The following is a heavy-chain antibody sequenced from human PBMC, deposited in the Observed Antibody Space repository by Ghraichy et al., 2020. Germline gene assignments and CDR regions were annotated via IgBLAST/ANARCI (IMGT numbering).Heavy chain of an antibody. CDR1: GYTFTSYG. CDR3: ARDLVSSAGLSDWLDP. V-gene: IGHV1-18*01. D-gene: IGHD3-10*01. CDR2: ISPYNGNT. Sequence: ASVKVSCKASGYTFTSYGITWVRQAPGQGLEWMGWISPYNGNTNYAQRLQGRVTMTTDTSTSTAYMELRSLRSDDTAVYYCARDLVSSAGLSDWLDPWGQGTRVTVSS. J-gene: IGHJ5*02.